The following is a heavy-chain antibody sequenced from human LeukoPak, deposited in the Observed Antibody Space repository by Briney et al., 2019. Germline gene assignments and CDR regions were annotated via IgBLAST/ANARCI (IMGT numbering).Heavy chain of an antibody. CDR1: GGSFSGYY. D-gene: IGHD3-3*01. J-gene: IGHJ5*02. Sequence: SETLSLTCAVYGGSFSGYYWSWIRQPPGKGLEWIGEINHSGSTNYNPSLKSRVTISVDTSKNQFSLKLSSVTAADTAVYYCASRDYDFWSGLHNNWFDPWGQGTLVTVSS. CDR2: INHSGST. V-gene: IGHV4-34*01. CDR3: ASRDYDFWSGLHNNWFDP.